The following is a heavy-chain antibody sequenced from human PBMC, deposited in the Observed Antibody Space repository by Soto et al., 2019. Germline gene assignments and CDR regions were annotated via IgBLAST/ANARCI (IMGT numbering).Heavy chain of an antibody. CDR2: ISGSGGST. CDR3: AEDRRAIIATRFDY. D-gene: IGHD3-10*01. J-gene: IGHJ4*02. V-gene: IGHV3-23*01. CDR1: GFTFSSYA. Sequence: EVQLLESGGGLVQPGGSLRLSCAASGFTFSSYAMSWVRQAPGKGLEWVSAISGSGGSTYYADSVKGRFTISRDNSRNTRYLQMNSLRAEDTAVYYCAEDRRAIIATRFDYWGQGTLVTVSS.